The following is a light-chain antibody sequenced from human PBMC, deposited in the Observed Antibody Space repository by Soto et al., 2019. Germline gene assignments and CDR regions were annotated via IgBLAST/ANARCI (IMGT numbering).Light chain of an antibody. CDR3: QQSYSTPWT. CDR2: AAS. CDR1: QNISNS. V-gene: IGKV1-39*01. J-gene: IGKJ1*01. Sequence: DIQMTQSPSSLSASVGDRVTITCRASQNISNSLNWYQQKPGKAPKLLIYAASSLQSGVPSRFSGSGSGTDFTLTISSLQPEDFATYYCQQSYSTPWTFGQGTKVEIK.